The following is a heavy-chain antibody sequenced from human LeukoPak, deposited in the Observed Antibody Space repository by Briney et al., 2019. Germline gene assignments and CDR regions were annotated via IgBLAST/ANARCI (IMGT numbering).Heavy chain of an antibody. CDR3: AREHRDGYNRHFDY. J-gene: IGHJ4*02. V-gene: IGHV3-48*03. CDR2: ISSSGSTI. Sequence: GGSLRLSCAASGFTFSSYEMNWVRQAPGKGLEWVSYISSSGSTIYYADSVKGRFTISRDNAKNSLYLQMNSLRAEDTAVYYCAREHRDGYNRHFDYWGQGTLVTVSS. CDR1: GFTFSSYE. D-gene: IGHD5-24*01.